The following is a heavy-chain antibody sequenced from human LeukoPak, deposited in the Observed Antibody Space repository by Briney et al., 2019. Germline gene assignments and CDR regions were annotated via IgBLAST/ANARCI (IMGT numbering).Heavy chain of an antibody. V-gene: IGHV1-46*01. Sequence: ASVKVSCKASGYTFTSCCIHWVRQAPGQGLEWMGIINPNTDNRDYAQKFQGRVTMTRDTSTSTVYVDLSSLRSEDTAVYFCARDFTSGSGTYSSYFFDHWGQGTLVTVSS. D-gene: IGHD3-10*01. CDR2: INPNTDNR. CDR3: ARDFTSGSGTYSSYFFDH. CDR1: GYTFTSCC. J-gene: IGHJ4*02.